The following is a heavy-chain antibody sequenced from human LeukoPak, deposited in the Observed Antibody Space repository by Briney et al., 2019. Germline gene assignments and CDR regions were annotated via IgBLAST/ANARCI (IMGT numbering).Heavy chain of an antibody. CDR3: ARYRCKTTSGCEDTVAFDT. D-gene: IGHD2/OR15-2a*01. J-gene: IGHJ3*02. CDR2: INPNSGGT. Sequence: ASVKVSCKASGYTFTGYYMHWVRQAPGQGLEWMGWINPNSGGTNYAQKFQGRVTMTRDTSISTAYMELSRLRSDDTAVYYCARYRCKTTSGCEDTVAFDTWGQGTMVTVSS. V-gene: IGHV1-2*02. CDR1: GYTFTGYY.